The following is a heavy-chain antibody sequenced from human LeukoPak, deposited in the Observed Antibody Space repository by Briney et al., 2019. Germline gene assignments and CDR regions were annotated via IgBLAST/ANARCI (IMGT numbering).Heavy chain of an antibody. CDR2: INHSGST. Sequence: SETLSLTCAVYGGSFSGYYWSGIRQPPGKGLEWIGEINHSGSTNYNPSLKSRVTISVDTSKNQFSLKLSSVTAADTAVYYCARAIAAADTWGQGTLVTVSS. CDR1: GGSFSGYY. J-gene: IGHJ4*02. CDR3: ARAIAAADT. D-gene: IGHD6-13*01. V-gene: IGHV4-34*01.